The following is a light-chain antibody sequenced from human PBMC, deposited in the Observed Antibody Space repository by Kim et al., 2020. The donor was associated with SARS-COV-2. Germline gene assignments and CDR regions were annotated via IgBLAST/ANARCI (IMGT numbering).Light chain of an antibody. V-gene: IGLV1-44*01. CDR2: SDN. Sequence: ELTQPPSASGTPGQRVTISCSGSSSNIGINTVNWYQQLPGTAPKLLIYSDNQRPSGVPDRFSGSKSATSASLAISGPQSEDEADYYCAAWDDSLSAYVFGTGTKVTVL. CDR1: SSNIGINT. J-gene: IGLJ1*01. CDR3: AAWDDSLSAYV.